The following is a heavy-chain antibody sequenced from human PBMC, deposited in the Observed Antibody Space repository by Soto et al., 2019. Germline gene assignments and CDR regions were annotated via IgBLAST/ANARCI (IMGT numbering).Heavy chain of an antibody. D-gene: IGHD5-18*01. Sequence: SETLSLTCTVSGGSVSGGAYYWTWIRQPPGKGLEWIGYIYYSGSTTYNPSLKSRVTISIDTSKNQFSLKLTSATAADTALYYCARDIRGYSRAFDYWGQGXLVTVSS. J-gene: IGHJ4*02. V-gene: IGHV4-61*08. CDR2: IYYSGST. CDR3: ARDIRGYSRAFDY. CDR1: GGSVSGGAYY.